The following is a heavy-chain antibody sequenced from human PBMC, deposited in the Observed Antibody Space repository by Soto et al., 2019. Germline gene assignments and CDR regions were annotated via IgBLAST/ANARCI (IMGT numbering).Heavy chain of an antibody. CDR3: ARDGAPYCGGDCSLASDWFDP. J-gene: IGHJ5*02. V-gene: IGHV4-59*01. Sequence: PSETLSLTCTVSGGSISSYYWSWIRQPPGKGLEWIGYIYYSGSTNYNPSLKSRVTISVDTSKNQFSLKLSSVTAADTAVYYCARDGAPYCGGDCSLASDWFDPWGQGTLVTVS. CDR1: GGSISSYY. D-gene: IGHD2-21*02. CDR2: IYYSGST.